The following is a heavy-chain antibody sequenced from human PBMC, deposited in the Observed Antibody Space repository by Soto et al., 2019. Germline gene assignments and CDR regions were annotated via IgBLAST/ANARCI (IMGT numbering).Heavy chain of an antibody. D-gene: IGHD6-6*01. CDR2: IIPILGIA. V-gene: IGHV1-69*02. CDR1: GGTFSSYT. J-gene: IGHJ4*02. Sequence: QVQLVQAGAEVKKPGSSVKVSCKASGGTFSSYTISWVRQAPGQGLEWMGRIIPILGIANDAQKFQGRVTITADKTTSTAYMELSSLRSEDTAVYYCARGSSSYLFDYWGQGTLVTVSS. CDR3: ARGSSSYLFDY.